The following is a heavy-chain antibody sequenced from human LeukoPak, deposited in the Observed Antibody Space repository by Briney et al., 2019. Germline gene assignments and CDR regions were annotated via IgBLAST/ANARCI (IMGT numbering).Heavy chain of an antibody. Sequence: ASVKVSCKASGYTFTGYYLYWVRQAPGQGLEWMGWIDPNTGGTNYAQKFQGRVTMTRDTSISTAYMELNRLRSDDTAVYFCARGAIASYSSVSYVNYWGQGTLVTVPS. D-gene: IGHD6-19*01. J-gene: IGHJ4*02. CDR1: GYTFTGYY. CDR2: IDPNTGGT. V-gene: IGHV1-2*02. CDR3: ARGAIASYSSVSYVNY.